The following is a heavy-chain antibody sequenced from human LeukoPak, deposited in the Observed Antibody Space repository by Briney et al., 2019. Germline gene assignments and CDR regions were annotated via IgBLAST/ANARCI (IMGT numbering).Heavy chain of an antibody. Sequence: RASETLSLTCTVSGGSISSYYWSWIRQPAGKGLEWIGRIYTSGSTNYNPSLKSRVTISVDTSKNQFSLKLSSVTAADTAVYYCARDGDGYPYFDYWGQGTLVTVSS. D-gene: IGHD2-21*01. CDR3: ARDGDGYPYFDY. J-gene: IGHJ4*02. CDR2: IYTSGST. V-gene: IGHV4-4*07. CDR1: GGSISSYY.